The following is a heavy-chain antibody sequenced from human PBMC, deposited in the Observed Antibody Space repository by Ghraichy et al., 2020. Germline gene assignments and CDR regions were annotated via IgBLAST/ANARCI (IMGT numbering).Heavy chain of an antibody. CDR3: ARRSYDILTCAFDY. CDR2: IYYSGST. V-gene: IGHV4-39*01. CDR1: GGSISSSSYY. Sequence: SETLSLTCTVSGGSISSSSYYWGWIRQPPGKGLEWIGSIYYSGSTYYNPSLKSRVTISVDTSKNQFSLKLSSVTAADTAVYYCARRSYDILTCAFDYWGQGTLVTVSS. D-gene: IGHD3-9*01. J-gene: IGHJ4*02.